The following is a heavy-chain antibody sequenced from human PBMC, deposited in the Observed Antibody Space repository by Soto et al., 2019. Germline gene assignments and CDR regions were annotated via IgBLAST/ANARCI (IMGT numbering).Heavy chain of an antibody. CDR2: ISSNGGST. D-gene: IGHD4-17*01. CDR3: ARDGLRQYAFDI. CDR1: GFTFSSYA. J-gene: IGHJ3*02. Sequence: EVQLVESGGGLVQPGGSLRLSCAASGFTFSSYAMHWVRQAPGKGLEYVSAISSNGGSTHYANSVKGRFTISRDNSKNTLYLQMGSLRAEHMAVYYCARDGLRQYAFDIWGQGTMVTVSS. V-gene: IGHV3-64*01.